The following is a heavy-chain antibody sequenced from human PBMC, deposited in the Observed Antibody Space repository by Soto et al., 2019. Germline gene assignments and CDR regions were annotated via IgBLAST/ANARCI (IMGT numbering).Heavy chain of an antibody. D-gene: IGHD6-13*01. CDR2: LFYSGST. J-gene: IGHJ5*02. Sequence: QVQLQESGPGLVKPSQTLSLTCTVSGGSISSDGSYWSWIRQHPGKGLEWIGCLFYSGSTYYNPSLKSRVTIPVDTSKNQFSLKLSSVTAADTAVYYCARGLAAAGLFGFGPWGQGTLVTVSS. CDR1: GGSISSDGSY. CDR3: ARGLAAAGLFGFGP. V-gene: IGHV4-31*03.